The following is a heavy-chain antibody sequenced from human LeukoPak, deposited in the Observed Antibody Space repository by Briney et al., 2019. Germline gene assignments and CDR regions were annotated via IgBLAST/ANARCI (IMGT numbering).Heavy chain of an antibody. V-gene: IGHV5-51*01. CDR1: EDSFTTSW. CDR3: ATVEGLSSPWFDH. D-gene: IGHD3/OR15-3a*01. Sequence: GESLNTSCKGFEDSFTTSWIGWVRQMPGKGLEWMGLIYIGDSETRYSPSFEGQITFSADKSIKPAFLHCGRPSASDTAMYYCATVEGLSSPWFDHWGQGTLVTVSS. J-gene: IGHJ5*02. CDR2: IYIGDSET.